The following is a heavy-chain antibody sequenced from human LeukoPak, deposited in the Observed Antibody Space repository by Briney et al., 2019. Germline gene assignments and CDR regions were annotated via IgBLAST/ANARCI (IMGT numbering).Heavy chain of an antibody. J-gene: IGHJ4*02. CDR2: IYYSGST. CDR1: GGSISSYY. V-gene: IGHV4-59*08. CDR3: ARLRGGATSFFDY. D-gene: IGHD1-26*01. Sequence: PSETLSLTCTVSGGSISSYYWSWIRQPPGKGLEWIGYIYYSGSTNYNPSLKSRVTISVDTSKNQFSLKLSSVTAADTAVYYCARLRGGATSFFDYWGQGTLVTVSS.